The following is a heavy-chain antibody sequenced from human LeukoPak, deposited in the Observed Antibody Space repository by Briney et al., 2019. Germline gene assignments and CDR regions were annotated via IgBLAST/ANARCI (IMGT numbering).Heavy chain of an antibody. D-gene: IGHD6-19*01. CDR3: ARVFGWLAPTQILDAFDI. CDR2: ISYDGSNK. Sequence: PGGSLRLSCAASGFTFSSYAMHWVRQAPGKGLEWVAVISYDGSNKYYADSVKGRFTISRDNSKNTLYLQMNSLRAEDTAVYYCARVFGWLAPTQILDAFDIWGQGTMVTVSS. V-gene: IGHV3-30*04. J-gene: IGHJ3*02. CDR1: GFTFSSYA.